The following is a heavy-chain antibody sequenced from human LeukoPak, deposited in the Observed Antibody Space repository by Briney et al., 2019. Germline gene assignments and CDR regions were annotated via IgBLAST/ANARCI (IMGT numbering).Heavy chain of an antibody. CDR1: GGSISSYY. V-gene: IGHV4-4*07. CDR3: ARELSGVSSIAAAGIDY. Sequence: SETLSLTCTVSGGSISSYYWSWIRQPAGKGLEWIGRIYTSGSTNYNPSLKSRVTMSVDTSKNQFSLKLSSVTAADTAVYYCARELSGVSSIAAAGIDYWGQGTLVTVS. J-gene: IGHJ4*02. D-gene: IGHD6-13*01. CDR2: IYTSGST.